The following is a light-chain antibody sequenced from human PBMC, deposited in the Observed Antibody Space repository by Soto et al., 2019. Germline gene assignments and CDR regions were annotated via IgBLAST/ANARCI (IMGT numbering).Light chain of an antibody. J-gene: IGLJ2*01. CDR3: AAWDDSLNGLL. CDR2: TNN. Sequence: QSVLTQPPSASGTPGQRVTISCSGSSSNIGTYSVNWYQQLPGTAPKLLIHTNNQRPSGVPDRFSGSKSGTSASLAISGLQSEDEADYHCAAWDDSLNGLLFGGGTKLTVL. CDR1: SSNIGTYS. V-gene: IGLV1-44*01.